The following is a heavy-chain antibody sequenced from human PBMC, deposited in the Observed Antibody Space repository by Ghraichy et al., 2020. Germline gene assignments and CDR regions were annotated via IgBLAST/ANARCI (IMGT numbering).Heavy chain of an antibody. CDR2: IKQDGSEK. CDR3: ARDQPDRYYYDSSALRGAFDI. Sequence: GGSLRLSCAASGFPFSSCWMSWVRQAPGEGLEWVANIKQDGSEKYYVDSVKGRFTISRDNAKNSLYLQMNSLRAEDTAVYYCARDQPDRYYYDSSALRGAFDIWGQWTMVTGSS. V-gene: IGHV3-7*01. J-gene: IGHJ3*02. CDR1: GFPFSSCW. D-gene: IGHD3-22*01.